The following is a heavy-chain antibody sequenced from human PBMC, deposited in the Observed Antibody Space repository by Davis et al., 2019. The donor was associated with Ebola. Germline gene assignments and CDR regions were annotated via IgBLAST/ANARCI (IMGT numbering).Heavy chain of an antibody. CDR3: ARLKTTQYYFDY. Sequence: GGSLRLSCKGSGYSFTSYWNGWVRQLPGKGLEWMGIIYPGDSDTRYSPSFQGQVTISADKSISTAYLQWSSLKASDTAMYYCARLKTTQYYFDYLGQGTLVTVSS. D-gene: IGHD1-7*01. CDR2: IYPGDSDT. V-gene: IGHV5-51*01. J-gene: IGHJ4*02. CDR1: GYSFTSYW.